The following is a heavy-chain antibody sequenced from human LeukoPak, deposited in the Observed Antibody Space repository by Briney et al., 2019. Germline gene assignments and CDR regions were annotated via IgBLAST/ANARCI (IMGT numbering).Heavy chain of an antibody. J-gene: IGHJ4*02. CDR1: GYTFTDYW. V-gene: IGHV1-2*02. CDR3: ARDAIAVAGLEGY. D-gene: IGHD6-19*01. Sequence: PWASVKVSCKASGYTFTDYWIQWVRQAPGQGLEWMGWISPNSGGTNYAQKFEDRVTKTRDTSISTAYMELSSLTFDDTAVYFCARDAIAVAGLEGYWGQGTLVTVSS. CDR2: ISPNSGGT.